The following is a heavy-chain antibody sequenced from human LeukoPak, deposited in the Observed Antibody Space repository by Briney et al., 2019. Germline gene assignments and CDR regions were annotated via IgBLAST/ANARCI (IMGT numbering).Heavy chain of an antibody. CDR3: ARDPTTVTPRILRY. Sequence: ASVKVSCKASGYTFTSYGISWVRQAPGQGLEWMGWISAYNGNTNYAQELQGRVTMTTDTSTSTAYMELGSLRSDDTAVYYCARDPTTVTPRILRYWGQGTLVTVSS. D-gene: IGHD4-17*01. J-gene: IGHJ4*02. V-gene: IGHV1-18*01. CDR2: ISAYNGNT. CDR1: GYTFTSYG.